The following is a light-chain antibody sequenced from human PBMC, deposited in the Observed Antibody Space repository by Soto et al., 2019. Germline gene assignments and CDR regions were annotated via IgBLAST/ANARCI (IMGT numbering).Light chain of an antibody. CDR1: DSDVGAYNY. V-gene: IGLV2-14*03. CDR2: DVS. Sequence: QSALTQPASVSGSPGQSITISCTGTDSDVGAYNYVSWYQQHPGKAPKFIIYDVSNRPSGVSNRFSGSKSGNTASLTISGRQAEDEADYYCTSYTSTSTLVFGGGTKVTVL. J-gene: IGLJ2*01. CDR3: TSYTSTSTLV.